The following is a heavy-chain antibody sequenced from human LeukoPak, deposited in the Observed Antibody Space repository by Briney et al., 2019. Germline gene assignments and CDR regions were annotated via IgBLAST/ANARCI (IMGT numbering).Heavy chain of an antibody. V-gene: IGHV4-4*07. D-gene: IGHD3-9*01. CDR3: ARDLGSYDILTGYWFDP. Sequence: SETLSLTCTVSGGSISSYYWSWIRQPAGKGLGWIGRIYTSGSTNYNPSLKSRVTMSVDTSKNQFSLKLSSVTAADTAVYYCARDLGSYDILTGYWFDPWGQGTLVTVSS. CDR2: IYTSGST. CDR1: GGSISSYY. J-gene: IGHJ5*02.